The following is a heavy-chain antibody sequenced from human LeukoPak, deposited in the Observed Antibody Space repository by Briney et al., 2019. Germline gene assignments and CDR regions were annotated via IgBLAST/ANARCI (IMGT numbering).Heavy chain of an antibody. CDR1: GYTFTSYA. CDR2: ITPSGGT. Sequence: ASVKVSCKASGYTFTSYAMHWVRQAPRQGLEWMGWITPSGGTNYPQKFQGRVAITGDTSITTAYMDLSRLTSDDTAVYYCARGRYGDGFAHFDYWGQGALVTVSS. D-gene: IGHD5-24*01. CDR3: ARGRYGDGFAHFDY. J-gene: IGHJ4*02. V-gene: IGHV1-2*02.